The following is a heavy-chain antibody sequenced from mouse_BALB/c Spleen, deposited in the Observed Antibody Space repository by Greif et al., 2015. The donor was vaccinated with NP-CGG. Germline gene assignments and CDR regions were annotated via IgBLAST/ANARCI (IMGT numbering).Heavy chain of an antibody. CDR2: IYPGSGNT. J-gene: IGHJ4*01. Sequence: LVESGPELVKPGASVKISCKASGYTFTDYYINWVNQKPGQGLEWIGWIYPGSGNTKYNEKFKGKATLTVDTSSSTAYMQFSGLTSEDTAVYFCARRTGTEAMDYWGQGTSVTVSS. D-gene: IGHD4-1*01. V-gene: IGHV1-84*02. CDR1: GYTFTDYY. CDR3: ARRTGTEAMDY.